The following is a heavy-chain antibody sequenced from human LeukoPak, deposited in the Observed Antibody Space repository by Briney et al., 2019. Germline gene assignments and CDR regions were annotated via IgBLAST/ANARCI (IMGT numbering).Heavy chain of an antibody. CDR2: IYHSGST. V-gene: IGHV4-38-2*01. D-gene: IGHD3-3*01. Sequence: PSETLSLTCAVSGYSISSGYYWGRIRQPPGKGLEWIGSIYHSGSTYYNPSLKSRVTISVDTSKSQFSLKLSSVTAADTAVYYCARMYYDFWSGQYYFDYWGQGTLVTVSS. CDR1: GYSISSGYY. J-gene: IGHJ4*02. CDR3: ARMYYDFWSGQYYFDY.